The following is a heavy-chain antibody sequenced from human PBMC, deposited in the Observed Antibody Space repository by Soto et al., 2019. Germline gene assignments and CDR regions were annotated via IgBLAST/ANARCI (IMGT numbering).Heavy chain of an antibody. Sequence: GGSLRLSCVASGFTFDDYAIHWVRQTPGKGLEWVSGLTWNGEVLGYADSVRGRFTISRDNAKNALYLQMNSLRADDTAVYFCVRGMNPLFGGQGTLVTVSS. J-gene: IGHJ4*01. CDR1: GFTFDDYA. CDR2: LTWNGEVL. V-gene: IGHV3-9*01. CDR3: VRGMNPLF.